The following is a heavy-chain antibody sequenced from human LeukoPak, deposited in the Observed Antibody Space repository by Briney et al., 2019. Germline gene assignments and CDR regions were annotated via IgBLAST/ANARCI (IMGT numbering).Heavy chain of an antibody. CDR3: AGGYCSSTSCDKYFQH. D-gene: IGHD2-2*02. CDR1: GFTFSSCA. V-gene: IGHV3-23*01. J-gene: IGHJ1*01. CDR2: ISPSGDST. Sequence: GRSLRLSCAASGFTFSSCAMGWVRQAPEKGLEWVSSISPSGDSTYYADSVKGRLTISRDNSKNTLYLQMNSLRAGDTAVYYCAGGYCSSTSCDKYFQHWGQGTLVTVSS.